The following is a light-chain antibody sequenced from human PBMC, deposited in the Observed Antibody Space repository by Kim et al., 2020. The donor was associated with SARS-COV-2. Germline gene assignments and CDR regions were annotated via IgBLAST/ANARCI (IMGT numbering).Light chain of an antibody. CDR2: GKN. Sequence: VALGQTVSITGQGDSLRIYYATWYQQKPGQAPILVIYGKNNRPSGIPDRFSGSSSGNTASLTITGTQAGDEADYYCNSRDSNDNVVFGGGTQLTVL. J-gene: IGLJ2*01. CDR1: SLRIYY. V-gene: IGLV3-19*01. CDR3: NSRDSNDNVV.